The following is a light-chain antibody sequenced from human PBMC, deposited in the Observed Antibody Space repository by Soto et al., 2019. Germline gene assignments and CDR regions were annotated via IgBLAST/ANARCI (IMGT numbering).Light chain of an antibody. Sequence: LSASVGDRVTITCRASQSISSWLAWYQQKPGKAPKLLIYKASSLESGVPSRFSGSGSGTEFTLTISSLQPDDFATYYCQQYNSLTTFGQGTKVEIK. CDR3: QQYNSLTT. CDR2: KAS. J-gene: IGKJ1*01. V-gene: IGKV1-5*03. CDR1: QSISSW.